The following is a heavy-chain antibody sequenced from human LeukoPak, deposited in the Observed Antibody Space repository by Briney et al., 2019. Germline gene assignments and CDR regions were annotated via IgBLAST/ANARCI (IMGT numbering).Heavy chain of an antibody. V-gene: IGHV5-51*01. CDR1: GYSFTTYW. D-gene: IGHD4-17*01. CDR2: IYPGDSDT. Sequence: GESLKISCKASGYSFTTYWIGWVRQMPGKGLEWMGIIYPGDSDTRYSPSFQGQVTISADKSISTAYLQWSSLKASDTAMYYCARLPWNDYGDYRGAFDIWGQGTMVTVSS. CDR3: ARLPWNDYGDYRGAFDI. J-gene: IGHJ3*02.